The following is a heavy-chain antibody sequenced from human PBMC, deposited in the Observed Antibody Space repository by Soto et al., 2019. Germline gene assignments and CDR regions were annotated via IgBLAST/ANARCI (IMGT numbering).Heavy chain of an antibody. J-gene: IGHJ4*02. CDR1: GYTFTGYY. CDR3: VKTPPRTTATAYYFDY. D-gene: IGHD4-17*01. Sequence: ASVKVSCKASGYTFTGYYMHWVRQAPGQGLEWMGWINPNSGGTNYAQKFQGRVTITADESTNTAYMELSSLRSEDTAVYYCVKTPPRTTATAYYFDYWGQGTLVTVS. V-gene: IGHV1-2*02. CDR2: INPNSGGT.